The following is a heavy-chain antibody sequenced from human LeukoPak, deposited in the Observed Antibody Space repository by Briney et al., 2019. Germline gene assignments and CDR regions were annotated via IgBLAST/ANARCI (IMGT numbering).Heavy chain of an antibody. CDR1: GFTFSSYC. J-gene: IGHJ4*02. V-gene: IGHV3-30*02. D-gene: IGHD3-9*01. CDR2: IRYDGNNK. CDR3: AKEGYDILTGYYPFDY. Sequence: GGSLRLSCVASGFTFSSYCMHWVRQAPGKGLEWVAFIRYDGNNKYYADSAKGRFTISRDNSKNTLYLQMNSLRAEDTAVYYCAKEGYDILTGYYPFDYWGQGTLVTVSS.